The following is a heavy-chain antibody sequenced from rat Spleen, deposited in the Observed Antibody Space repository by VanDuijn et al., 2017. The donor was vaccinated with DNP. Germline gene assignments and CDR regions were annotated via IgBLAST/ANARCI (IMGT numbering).Heavy chain of an antibody. Sequence: EVQLVGSGGDLVQPGRPLKLSCAASGFSFSNHGMHWIRQTPMKGLEWVASISPSGGSTYYRDSVKGRFSISRDNAKNTLYLQMNSLRSEDTASYYCARGGRSYFDYWGQGTRVTVSS. V-gene: IGHV5-19*01. J-gene: IGHJ3*01. CDR2: ISPSGGST. CDR1: GFSFSNHG. D-gene: IGHD1-3*01. CDR3: ARGGRSYFDY.